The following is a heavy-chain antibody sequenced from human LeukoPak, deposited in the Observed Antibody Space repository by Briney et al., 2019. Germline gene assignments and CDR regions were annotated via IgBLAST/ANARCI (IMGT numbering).Heavy chain of an antibody. J-gene: IGHJ4*02. D-gene: IGHD5-18*01. CDR1: GFTFSSYW. Sequence: GGSLRLSCAASGFTFSSYWMSWVRQAPGKGPEWVANIKQDGSEKYYVDSVKGRFTISRDNAKNSLYLQMNSLRAEDTAVYYCARAPYSYGSTGDIYFDYWGQGTLVTVSS. CDR3: ARAPYSYGSTGDIYFDY. V-gene: IGHV3-7*01. CDR2: IKQDGSEK.